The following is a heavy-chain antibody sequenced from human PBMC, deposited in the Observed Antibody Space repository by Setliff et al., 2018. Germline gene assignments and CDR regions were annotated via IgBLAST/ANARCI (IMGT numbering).Heavy chain of an antibody. Sequence: PGESLKISCKGSGYNFTTYWIGWVRQMPGEGLEWMGIIYPADSDPRYSPSFQGQVTISVDKSISTVYLHWSSLKASDTAMYYCARSPLDDAFDIWGQGTMVTVSS. CDR3: ARSPLDDAFDI. V-gene: IGHV5-51*01. CDR2: IYPADSDP. CDR1: GYNFTTYW. J-gene: IGHJ3*02.